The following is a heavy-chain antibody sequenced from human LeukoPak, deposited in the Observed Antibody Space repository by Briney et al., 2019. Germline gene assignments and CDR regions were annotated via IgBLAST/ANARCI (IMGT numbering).Heavy chain of an antibody. D-gene: IGHD6-19*01. Sequence: ASVKVSRKASGYTFTSYDINWVRQAIGQGLEWMGWMNPNSGNTGYAQKFQGRVTMTRNTSISTAYMELSSLRSEDTAVYYCARSPMAVAGSYYYYYYYMDVWGKGTTVTISS. V-gene: IGHV1-8*02. CDR3: ARSPMAVAGSYYYYYYYMDV. CDR2: MNPNSGNT. J-gene: IGHJ6*03. CDR1: GYTFTSYD.